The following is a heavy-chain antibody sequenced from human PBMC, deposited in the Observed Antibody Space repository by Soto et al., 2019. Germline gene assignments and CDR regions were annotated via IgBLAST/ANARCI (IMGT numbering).Heavy chain of an antibody. Sequence: ASVKVSCKASGGTFSSYAISWVRQAPGQGLEWMGGIIPIFGTANYAQKFQGRVTITADESTSTAYMEPSSLRSEDTAVYYCARKMGSGHDKKRDYYYYYGMDVWGQGTTVTVSS. CDR3: ARKMGSGHDKKRDYYYYYGMDV. CDR1: GGTFSSYA. J-gene: IGHJ6*02. D-gene: IGHD5-12*01. CDR2: IIPIFGTA. V-gene: IGHV1-69*13.